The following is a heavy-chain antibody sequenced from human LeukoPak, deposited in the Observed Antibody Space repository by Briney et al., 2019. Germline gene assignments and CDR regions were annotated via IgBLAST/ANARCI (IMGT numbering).Heavy chain of an antibody. V-gene: IGHV1-2*02. Sequence: ASVKVSCKASGYTFTGYYMHWVRQAPGQGLEWMGWINPNSGGTNYAQKFQGRVTMTRDTSISTAYMELSRLRSDDTAGYYRASPPPPYYDILTGPTLDIWGQGTMVTVSS. CDR2: INPNSGGT. CDR1: GYTFTGYY. J-gene: IGHJ3*02. CDR3: ASPPPPYYDILTGPTLDI. D-gene: IGHD3-9*01.